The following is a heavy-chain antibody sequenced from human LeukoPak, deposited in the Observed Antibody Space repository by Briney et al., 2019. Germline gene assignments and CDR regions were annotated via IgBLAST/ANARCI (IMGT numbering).Heavy chain of an antibody. D-gene: IGHD3-3*01. V-gene: IGHV1-18*01. CDR3: ARAPDDYDFWSGPFGY. Sequence: GASVKVSCKASGYTFTNYGISWVRQAPGQGLEWMGWISAYSGNTNYAQNLQGRVTITTDTSTSTAYMELRSLRSDDTAVYYCARAPDDYDFWSGPFGYWGRGTLVTVSS. CDR2: ISAYSGNT. J-gene: IGHJ4*02. CDR1: GYTFTNYG.